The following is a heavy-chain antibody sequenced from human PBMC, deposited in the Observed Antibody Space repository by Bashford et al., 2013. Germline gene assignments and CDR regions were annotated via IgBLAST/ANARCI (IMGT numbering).Heavy chain of an antibody. D-gene: IGHD5-12*01. V-gene: IGHV1-3*01. CDR2: INAASGNT. J-gene: IGHJ4*02. CDR1: GYTFTTYA. CDR3: ARPWPSYSGYDSDYFDY. Sequence: VASVKVSCKASGYTFTTYALHWVRQAPGQRLEWMGWINAASGNTKYLQKFQGRVTITRDTSASTTYMELNSLRSEDTALYYCARPWPSYSGYDSDYFDYVGQGPWSPSPQ.